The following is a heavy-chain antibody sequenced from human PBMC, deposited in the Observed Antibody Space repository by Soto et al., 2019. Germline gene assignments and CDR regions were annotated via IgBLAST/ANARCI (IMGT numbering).Heavy chain of an antibody. D-gene: IGHD1-26*01. CDR2: ISGSGGST. CDR1: GFTFSSYA. V-gene: IGHV3-23*01. CDR3: AKAPSQSGSYYDYFDY. Sequence: GGSLRLSCAASGFTFSSYAMSWVRQAPGKGLEWVSAISGSGGSTYYADSVKGRFTISRDNSKNTLYLQMNSLRAEDTAVYYCAKAPSQSGSYYDYFDYWGQGTLVTVSS. J-gene: IGHJ4*02.